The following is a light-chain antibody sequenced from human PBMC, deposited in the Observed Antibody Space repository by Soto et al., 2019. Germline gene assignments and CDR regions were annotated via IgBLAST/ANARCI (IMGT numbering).Light chain of an antibody. J-gene: IGKJ2*03. CDR1: QDISTS. CDR2: PAS. Sequence: DIQLTQSPSFLSASVGDRVTVSCRASQDISTSLAWFQQKAGKVPQLLVYPASTLQDGVPSRFSGSGSGTYFTLTINNLQAEDFATYYCQHRRTYTFSFGPGTKLDIK. V-gene: IGKV1-9*01. CDR3: QHRRTYTFS.